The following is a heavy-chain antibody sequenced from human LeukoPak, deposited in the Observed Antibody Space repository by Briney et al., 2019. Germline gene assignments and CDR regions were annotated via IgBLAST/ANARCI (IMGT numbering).Heavy chain of an antibody. D-gene: IGHD1-26*01. V-gene: IGHV3-30-3*01. CDR1: GFPFNDYA. Sequence: PGGSLRLSCAAYGFPFNDYAMHWVRQAPGKGLEWVAVMSDDGSNTYYAESVKGRFTISRDNSKNTVFLQMNSLRTEDTALYYCARGPGIVEASLDYWGQGTLATASS. CDR3: ARGPGIVEASLDY. J-gene: IGHJ4*02. CDR2: MSDDGSNT.